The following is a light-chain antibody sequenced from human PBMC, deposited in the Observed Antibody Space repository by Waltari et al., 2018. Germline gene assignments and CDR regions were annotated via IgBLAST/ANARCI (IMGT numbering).Light chain of an antibody. V-gene: IGLV3-25*03. CDR1: ALAKQY. CDR3: QAADNSGTLNWV. J-gene: IGLJ3*02. CDR2: KDS. Sequence: SFELTQPPSVSVSPGQTARSTCSADALAKQYAYWYQQKAGQAPLVVIYKDSERPSGIPERFSGSSSGTTVTLTISGVQAEDEADYYCQAADNSGTLNWVFGGGTKLTVL.